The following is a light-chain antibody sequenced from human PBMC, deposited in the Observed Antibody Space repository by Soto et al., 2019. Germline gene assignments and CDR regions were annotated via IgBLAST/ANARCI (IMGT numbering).Light chain of an antibody. CDR3: CSYTGASTLV. CDR1: SSDVGGYNY. Sequence: QSALTQPASVSGSPGQSITISCTGTSSDVGGYNYVSWYQQYPGKAPKLMIFEVSNRPSGVSNRFSATKSGNTASLTISGLQTEEEADYYCCSYTGASTLVFGSGTKVTVL. J-gene: IGLJ1*01. V-gene: IGLV2-14*01. CDR2: EVS.